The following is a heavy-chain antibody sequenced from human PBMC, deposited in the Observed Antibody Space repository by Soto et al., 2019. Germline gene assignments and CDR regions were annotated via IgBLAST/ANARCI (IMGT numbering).Heavy chain of an antibody. V-gene: IGHV4-59*01. D-gene: IGHD3-16*01. CDR2: IYYSGST. Sequence: SETLSLTCTVSGGSISSYYWSWIRQPPGKGLEWIGYIYYSGSTNYNPSLKSRVTISVDTSKNQFSLKLSSVTAADTAVYYCARFTPWGYYYYGMDVWGPGTTVTVSS. J-gene: IGHJ6*01. CDR3: ARFTPWGYYYYGMDV. CDR1: GGSISSYY.